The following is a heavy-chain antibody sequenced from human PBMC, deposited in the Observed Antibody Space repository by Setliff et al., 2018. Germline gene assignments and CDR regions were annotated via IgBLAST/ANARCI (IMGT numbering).Heavy chain of an antibody. Sequence: PGGSLRLSCAASRFTFSNYAMSWVRQAPGKGLEWVSAISASGRTTYSADSVKGRFTISRDNSKNTLYLQMNSLRAEDTAVYYCAGGYPSNFDYWGQGTLVTVSS. CDR3: AGGYPSNFDY. CDR1: RFTFSNYA. J-gene: IGHJ4*02. V-gene: IGHV3-23*01. D-gene: IGHD3-22*01. CDR2: ISASGRTT.